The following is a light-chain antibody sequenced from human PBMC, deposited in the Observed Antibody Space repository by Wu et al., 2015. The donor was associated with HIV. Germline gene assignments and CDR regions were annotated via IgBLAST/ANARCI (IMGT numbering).Light chain of an antibody. CDR1: QDISDS. Sequence: DIQMTQSPSSLSASVGDRVTITCQASQDISDSLNWYQQKPGKAPKLLIYGASNLETGVPSRFSGRGSGTDFTFTIKSLQPEDIATYYCQHYDNFPFTFGLGPK. CDR3: QHYDNFPFT. V-gene: IGKV1-33*01. J-gene: IGKJ3*01. CDR2: GAS.